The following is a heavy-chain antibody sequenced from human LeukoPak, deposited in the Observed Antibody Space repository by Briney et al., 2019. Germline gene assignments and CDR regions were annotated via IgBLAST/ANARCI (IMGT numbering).Heavy chain of an antibody. Sequence: SETLSLTCTVSGGSVSSGSYYWSWIQQPPGKGLEWIGYIYYSGSTNYNPSLKSRVTISVDTSKNQFSLKLSSVTAADTAVYYCARSSGYLTDYWGQGTLVTVSS. V-gene: IGHV4-61*01. CDR1: GGSVSSGSYY. J-gene: IGHJ4*02. CDR2: IYYSGST. CDR3: ARSSGYLTDY. D-gene: IGHD3-3*01.